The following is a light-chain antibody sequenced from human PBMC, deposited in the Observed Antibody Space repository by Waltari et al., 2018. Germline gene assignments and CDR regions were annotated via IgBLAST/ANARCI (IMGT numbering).Light chain of an antibody. CDR1: QSVSSN. V-gene: IGKV3D-15*03. CDR2: GAS. CDR3: QQYNNWPPIT. J-gene: IGKJ5*01. Sequence: EIVMTQSPATLSVSPGERATLSCRASQSVSSNLAWYQQKPGQAPRLLIYGASIRATGIPARFGGSGSGTEFTFTISILQSEDFAVYYCQQYNNWPPITFGQGTRLEIK.